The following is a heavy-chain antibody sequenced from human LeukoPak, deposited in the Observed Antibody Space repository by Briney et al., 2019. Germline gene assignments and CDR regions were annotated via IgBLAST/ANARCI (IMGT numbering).Heavy chain of an antibody. Sequence: GGSLRLSCAASGLAFNDYAMQWVRQAPGKGLEWVSLISGDGGSTYYADSVKGRFTISRDNSKNSLYLQMNSLRTEDTALYNCAKAVFSISRYGGLWGRGTRVTVSS. CDR2: ISGDGGST. D-gene: IGHD6-13*01. CDR3: AKAVFSISRYGGL. CDR1: GLAFNDYA. J-gene: IGHJ4*02. V-gene: IGHV3-43*02.